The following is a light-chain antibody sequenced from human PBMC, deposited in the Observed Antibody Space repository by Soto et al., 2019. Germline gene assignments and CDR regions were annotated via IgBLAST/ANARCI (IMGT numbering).Light chain of an antibody. Sequence: EIVLTQSPDTLSLSPGERATLSCRASQSVTRDYLAWYQQKPGQAPRLLIYAASSRATGIPDRFSGSGSGTDFTLTITRLEPEDFAVYYCQHYQYFRFSSTWTFGQGTKVDIK. CDR3: QHYQYFRFSSTWT. CDR1: QSVTRDY. J-gene: IGKJ1*01. CDR2: AAS. V-gene: IGKV3-20*01.